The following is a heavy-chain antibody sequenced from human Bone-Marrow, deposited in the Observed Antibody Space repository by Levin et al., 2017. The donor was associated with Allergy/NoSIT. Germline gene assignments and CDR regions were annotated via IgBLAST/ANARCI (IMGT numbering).Heavy chain of an antibody. CDR1: GGSINNYY. CDR2: VYHDGTT. V-gene: IGHV4-59*08. D-gene: IGHD3-10*01. CDR3: EKVQDF. J-gene: IGHJ4*02. Sequence: SETLSLTCSVSGGSINNYYWSWIRQPPGKGLEWIGYVYHDGTTNYKPSLSSRLSISMDTTKDQISLYLSSVTAADTGVYYCEKVQDFWGEGALVTVS.